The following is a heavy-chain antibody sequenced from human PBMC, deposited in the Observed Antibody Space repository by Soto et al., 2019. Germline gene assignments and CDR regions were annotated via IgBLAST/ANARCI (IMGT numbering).Heavy chain of an antibody. D-gene: IGHD6-19*01. Sequence: QLHLVQSGAVVKKPGASVTVSCSASGYPVTAYYMHWVRQAPGRGLEWMGGINPATGAAKYTQTFQGRVTMTEDTSTSTVFMELSGLTSEDTAVFYCARGGGVGVAGSAAFDMWGQGTLVTVSS. CDR1: GYPVTAYY. J-gene: IGHJ3*02. CDR2: INPATGAA. V-gene: IGHV1-2*02. CDR3: ARGGGVGVAGSAAFDM.